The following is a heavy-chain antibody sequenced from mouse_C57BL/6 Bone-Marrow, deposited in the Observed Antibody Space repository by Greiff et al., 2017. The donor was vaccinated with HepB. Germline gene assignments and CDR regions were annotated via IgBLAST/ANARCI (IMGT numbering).Heavy chain of an antibody. CDR2: ISGGGGNT. CDR3: ARRNDGYYGLDY. J-gene: IGHJ2*01. CDR1: GFTFSSYT. V-gene: IGHV5-9*01. D-gene: IGHD2-3*01. Sequence: EVQRVESGGGLVKPGGSLKLSCAASGFTFSSYTMSWVRQTPEKRLEWVATISGGGGNTYYPDSVKGRFTIARDNAKNTLYLQMSSLRSEDTALYYCARRNDGYYGLDYWGPGTTLTVSS.